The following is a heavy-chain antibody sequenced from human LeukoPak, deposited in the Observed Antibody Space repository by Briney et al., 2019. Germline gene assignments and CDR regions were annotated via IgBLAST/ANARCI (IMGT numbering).Heavy chain of an antibody. Sequence: PGGSLRLSCGASGFTFSSYGMSWVRQAPGKGLEWVSAISDNGRSTYFADSVKGRFTISRDNSKNTLYLQMNSLRAEDTAVYYCAKDSDSSGWWVFDYWGQGTLVTVSS. J-gene: IGHJ4*02. D-gene: IGHD6-19*01. CDR3: AKDSDSSGWWVFDY. CDR2: ISDNGRST. CDR1: GFTFSSYG. V-gene: IGHV3-23*01.